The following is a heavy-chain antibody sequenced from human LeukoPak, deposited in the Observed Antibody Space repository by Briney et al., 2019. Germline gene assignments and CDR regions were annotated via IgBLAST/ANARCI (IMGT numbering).Heavy chain of an antibody. V-gene: IGHV4-59*08. Sequence: IGYIYYSGSTNYNPSLKSRVTISVDTSKNQFSLKLSSVTAADTAVYYCARLPYSSSWYVDYWGQGTLVTVSS. CDR3: ARLPYSSSWYVDY. CDR2: IYYSGST. J-gene: IGHJ4*02. D-gene: IGHD6-13*01.